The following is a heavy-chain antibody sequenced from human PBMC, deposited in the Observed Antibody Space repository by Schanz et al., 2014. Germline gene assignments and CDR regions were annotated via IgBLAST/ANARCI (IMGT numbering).Heavy chain of an antibody. J-gene: IGHJ6*03. D-gene: IGHD3-3*01. CDR2: INPSGGST. V-gene: IGHV1-46*02. Sequence: QVQLVQSGAEVKKPGASVKVSCKASGYTFNNHGISWVRQAPGQGLEWMGIINPSGGSTSYAQKFQGRVTMTRDTSTSTVYMELSSLRSEDTAVFFCASGEARVTSSGVVIVPMNVWGKGTTVIVSS. CDR3: ASGEARVTSSGVVIVPMNV. CDR1: GYTFNNHG.